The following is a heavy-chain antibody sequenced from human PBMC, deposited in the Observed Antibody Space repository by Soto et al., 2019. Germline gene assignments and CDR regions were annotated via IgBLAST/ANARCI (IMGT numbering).Heavy chain of an antibody. CDR2: IWYDGSKK. Sequence: QVQLVESGGGVVQPGRSLTVSCAASGFTFSNYGMHWVRQAPDKGLEWVAVIWYDGSKKYYADSVKGRFTISRDDSKKPLYRKMNSRRVDDPAVYYCVRKDCFRDSTAPGGQGTRVPVPS. J-gene: IGHJ5*02. CDR1: GFTFSNYG. V-gene: IGHV3-33*01. CDR3: VRKDCFRDSTAP. D-gene: IGHD2-2*01.